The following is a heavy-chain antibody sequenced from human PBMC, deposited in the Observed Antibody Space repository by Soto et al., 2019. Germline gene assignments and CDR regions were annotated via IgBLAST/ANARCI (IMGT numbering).Heavy chain of an antibody. V-gene: IGHV3-53*01. D-gene: IGHD5-12*01. CDR3: ARGRDGYNFLYEPT. CDR1: GFTISRNY. Sequence: GVSLRLSCAASGFTISRNYMSWVRQAPGKGLEWVSVIYSAGNIYYADSVKGRFSISRDNSKNTVYLQMNSLRVEDTAVYYCARGRDGYNFLYEPTWGQGTLVTVSS. CDR2: IYSAGNI. J-gene: IGHJ4*02.